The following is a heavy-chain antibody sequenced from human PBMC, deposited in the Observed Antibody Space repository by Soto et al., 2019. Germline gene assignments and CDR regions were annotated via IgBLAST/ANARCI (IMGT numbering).Heavy chain of an antibody. V-gene: IGHV3-48*01. CDR1: GFAFRSYR. CDR3: VRQRARTYPDVDFGEYTTDAFEI. D-gene: IGHD4-17*01. J-gene: IGHJ3*02. CDR2: ISTSTGPI. Sequence: EVQLVESGGGLVQPGGSLRLSCVASGFAFRSYRMNWVRQAPGKGLEWVAYISTSTGPIYYADSVKGRFTIARDNAEKSLFVQMNSLRAEDTALYFCVRQRARTYPDVDFGEYTTDAFEICGQGTMVTVSS.